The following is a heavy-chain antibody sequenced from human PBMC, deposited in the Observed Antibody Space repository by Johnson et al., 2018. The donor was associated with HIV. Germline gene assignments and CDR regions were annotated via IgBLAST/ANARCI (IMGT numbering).Heavy chain of an antibody. Sequence: VQLVESGGGLIQPGGSLRLSCAASGFTVSSNYMNWVRQAPGKGLEWVSAISGSGGSTYYADSVKGRFTISRDNSKNTLSLQRSSLRGEDTAVYYCAREPSGCSGGSCYSWGAFDIWGQGTMVTVSS. J-gene: IGHJ3*02. D-gene: IGHD2-15*01. CDR3: AREPSGCSGGSCYSWGAFDI. CDR1: GFTVSSNY. V-gene: IGHV3-53*01. CDR2: SGSGGST.